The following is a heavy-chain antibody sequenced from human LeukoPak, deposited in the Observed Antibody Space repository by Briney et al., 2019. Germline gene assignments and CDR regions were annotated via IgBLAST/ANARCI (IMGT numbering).Heavy chain of an antibody. V-gene: IGHV3-21*01. CDR3: AREEYQVLLD. D-gene: IGHD2-15*01. J-gene: IGHJ4*02. Sequence: PGETLRLSCVVSGFTFSTFGMSWVRQAPGKGLEWVSGISDSGSETYYADSVKGRFTISRDNAKNSLYLQMNSLRVGDTAIYYCAREEYQVLLDWGQGILVTVAS. CDR2: ISDSGSET. CDR1: GFTFSTFG.